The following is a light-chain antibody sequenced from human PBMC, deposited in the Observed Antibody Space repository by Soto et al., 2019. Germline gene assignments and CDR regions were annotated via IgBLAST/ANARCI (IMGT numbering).Light chain of an antibody. V-gene: IGLV2-23*01. CDR3: YSYAGSSIYV. CDR1: TSVVGGYSL. Sequence: QSVLTQPASVSGSPGQSITMSCTGTTSVVGGYSLLSWYQQHPGKAPKLMIYEDSKRPSGVSNRFSGSKSGNTASLTISGLQAEDEADYYCYSYAGSSIYVFGTGTKVTVL. CDR2: EDS. J-gene: IGLJ1*01.